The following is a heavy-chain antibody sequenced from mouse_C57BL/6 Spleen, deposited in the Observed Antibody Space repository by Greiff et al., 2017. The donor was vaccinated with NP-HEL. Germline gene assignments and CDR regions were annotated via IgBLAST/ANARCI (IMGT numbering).Heavy chain of an antibody. Sequence: QVQLQQPGAELVKPGASVKMSCKASGYTFTSYWITWVKQRPGQGLEWIGNIYPSDSETHYNQKFKDKATLTVDKSSSTAYMQLSSLTSEDSAVYYCARLGSSWFAYWGQGTLVTVSA. CDR2: IYPSDSET. J-gene: IGHJ3*01. V-gene: IGHV1-61*01. D-gene: IGHD2-14*01. CDR3: ARLGSSWFAY. CDR1: GYTFTSYW.